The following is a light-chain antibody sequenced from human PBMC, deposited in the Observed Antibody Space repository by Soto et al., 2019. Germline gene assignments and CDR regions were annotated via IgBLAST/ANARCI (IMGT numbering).Light chain of an antibody. Sequence: QSVLTQPPSVSAAPGQKVTISCSGSSSNIENNYVSWYQQLPGPAPKLLIYDNTKRPSGIPDRFSGSKSGTSATLGITGLQTGDEADYYCGTWDNSLSAVVFGGGTKLPS. V-gene: IGLV1-51*01. CDR3: GTWDNSLSAVV. CDR2: DNT. CDR1: SSNIENNY. J-gene: IGLJ2*01.